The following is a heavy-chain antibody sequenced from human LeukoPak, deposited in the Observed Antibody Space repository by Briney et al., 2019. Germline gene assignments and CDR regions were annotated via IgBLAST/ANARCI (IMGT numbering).Heavy chain of an antibody. V-gene: IGHV4-39*07. Sequence: SETLSLTCTVSGGSISSSSYYWGWIRQPPGKGLEWIGIIYYSGSTYYNPSLKSRVTISVDTSKNQFSLKLSSVTAADTAVYYCARNLYDSSGSMGIYTFDYWGQGTLVTVSS. J-gene: IGHJ4*02. CDR2: IYYSGST. CDR1: GGSISSSSYY. D-gene: IGHD3-22*01. CDR3: ARNLYDSSGSMGIYTFDY.